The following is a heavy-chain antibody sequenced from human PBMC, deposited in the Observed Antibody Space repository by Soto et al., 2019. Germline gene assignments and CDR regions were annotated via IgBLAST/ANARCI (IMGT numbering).Heavy chain of an antibody. V-gene: IGHV3-30-3*01. J-gene: IGHJ6*02. CDR3: AVVSSSWYSYNYYGMDV. Sequence: QVQLVESGGGVVQPGRSLRLSCAASGFTFSSYAMHWVRQAPGKGLEWVAVISYDGSNKYYADSVKGRFTISRDNSKNTMYLQRTSLRAVDTAVYYCAVVSSSWYSYNYYGMDVWGQGTTVTVSS. D-gene: IGHD6-13*01. CDR1: GFTFSSYA. CDR2: ISYDGSNK.